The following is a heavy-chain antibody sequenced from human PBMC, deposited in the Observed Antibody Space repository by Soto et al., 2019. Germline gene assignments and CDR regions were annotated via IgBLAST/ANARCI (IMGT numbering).Heavy chain of an antibody. J-gene: IGHJ4*02. V-gene: IGHV3-30*18. Sequence: GGSLRLSCAASGFTFSSYGMHWVRQAPGKGLEWVAVISYDGSNKYYADSVKGRFTISRDNSKNRLYLQMNSLRAEDTAVYYGAKDLYGEFSYYFDYWGQGTLVTVSS. CDR1: GFTFSSYG. CDR2: ISYDGSNK. CDR3: AKDLYGEFSYYFDY. D-gene: IGHD4-17*01.